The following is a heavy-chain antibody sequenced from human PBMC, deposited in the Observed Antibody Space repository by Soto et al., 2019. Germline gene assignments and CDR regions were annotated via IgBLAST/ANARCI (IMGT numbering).Heavy chain of an antibody. Sequence: ESGGGVVQPGRSLRLSCAASGFTFSSYGMHWVRQAPGKGLEWVAVIWYDGSNKYYADSVKGRFTISRDNSKNTLYLQMNSLRAEDTAVYYCARGIVVVTAPVAFDIWGQGTMVTVSS. J-gene: IGHJ3*02. CDR2: IWYDGSNK. D-gene: IGHD2-21*02. CDR1: GFTFSSYG. CDR3: ARGIVVVTAPVAFDI. V-gene: IGHV3-33*01.